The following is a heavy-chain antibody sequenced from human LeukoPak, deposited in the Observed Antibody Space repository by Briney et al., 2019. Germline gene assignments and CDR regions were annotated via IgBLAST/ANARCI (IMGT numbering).Heavy chain of an antibody. CDR3: ARGLRGRSVVKRHMYYYYMDV. V-gene: IGHV1-8*03. CDR2: XXXXXXNT. Sequence: SVKVSCKASGYTFXXXXXXXVRQATXQXXXXXXXXXXXXXNTGYAQKFQGRVTITRNTSISTAYMELSSPRSEDTAVYYCARGLRGRSVVKRHMYYYYMDVWGKGTTVTVSS. J-gene: IGHJ6*03. CDR1: GYTFXXXX. D-gene: IGHD1-1*01.